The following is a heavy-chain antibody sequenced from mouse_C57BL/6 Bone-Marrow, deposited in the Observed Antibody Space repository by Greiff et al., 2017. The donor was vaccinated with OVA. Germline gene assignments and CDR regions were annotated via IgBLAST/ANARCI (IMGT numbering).Heavy chain of an antibody. V-gene: IGHV1-64*01. CDR3: ARPPYYYGSSGWYFDV. CDR2: IHPNSGST. J-gene: IGHJ1*03. CDR1: GYTFTSYW. Sequence: QVQLQQPGAGLVKPGASVKLSCKASGYTFTSYWMHWVKQRPGQGLEWIGMIHPNSGSTNYNEKFKSKATLTVDKSSSTAYMQLSSLTSEDSAVYYCARPPYYYGSSGWYFDVWGTGTTVTVSS. D-gene: IGHD1-1*01.